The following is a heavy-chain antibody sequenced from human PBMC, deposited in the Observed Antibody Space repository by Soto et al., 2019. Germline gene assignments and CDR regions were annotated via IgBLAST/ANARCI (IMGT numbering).Heavy chain of an antibody. CDR1: GFTFSNAW. CDR3: TTDPIDIVVSY. D-gene: IGHD2-15*01. V-gene: IGHV3-15*01. CDR2: IKSKTDGGTT. J-gene: IGHJ4*02. Sequence: PGGSLRLSCAASGFTFSNAWMSWVRQAPGKGLEWVGRIKSKTDGGTTDYAAPAKGRFPISRDDSKNTLYLQMNSLITEATAVYYGTTDPIDIVVSYWGQGTLVTVSS.